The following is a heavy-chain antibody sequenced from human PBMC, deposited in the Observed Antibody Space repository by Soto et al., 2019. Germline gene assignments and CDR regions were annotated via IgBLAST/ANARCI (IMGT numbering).Heavy chain of an antibody. D-gene: IGHD3-22*01. CDR2: IYYSGST. CDR3: ARCQVSMIVNLYYFDY. V-gene: IGHV4-59*01. J-gene: IGHJ4*02. CDR1: GGSISSYY. Sequence: QVQLQESGPGLVKPSETLSLTCTVSGGSISSYYWSWIRQPPGKGLEWIGYIYYSGSTNYNPSLKSRVTISVDTSKNQFSLKLSYVTAADTAVYYWARCQVSMIVNLYYFDYWGQGTLGTVSS.